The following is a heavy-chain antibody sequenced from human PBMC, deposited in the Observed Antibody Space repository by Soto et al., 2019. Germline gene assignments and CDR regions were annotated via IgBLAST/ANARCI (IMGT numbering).Heavy chain of an antibody. CDR3: AGGYDYVWGSYRPLAY. D-gene: IGHD3-16*02. CDR1: GGSFSGYY. CDR2: INHSGST. V-gene: IGHV4-34*01. Sequence: PSETLSLTCAVYGGSFSGYYWSWIRQPPGKGLEWIGEINHSGSTNYNPSLKSRVTISVDTSKNQFSLKLSSVTAADTAVYYCAGGYDYVWGSYRPLAYWGQGTLVTVSS. J-gene: IGHJ4*02.